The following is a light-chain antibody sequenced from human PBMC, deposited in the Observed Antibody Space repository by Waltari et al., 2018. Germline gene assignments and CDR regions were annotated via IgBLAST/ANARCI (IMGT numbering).Light chain of an antibody. CDR1: QSISSW. Sequence: DIQMTQSPSTLSASVGDRVTITCRASQSISSWLAWYQQKPGKAPKLLIYKASSLETGVPSRFSSSGSGTDFTLTISSLQPDDFATYYCQQYNSYPWTFGQGTKVEIK. V-gene: IGKV1-5*03. J-gene: IGKJ1*01. CDR2: KAS. CDR3: QQYNSYPWT.